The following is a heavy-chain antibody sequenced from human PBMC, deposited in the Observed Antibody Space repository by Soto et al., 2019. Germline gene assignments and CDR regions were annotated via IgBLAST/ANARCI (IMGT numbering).Heavy chain of an antibody. CDR1: GGTFSSYA. D-gene: IGHD6-13*01. Sequence: SVKVSCKASGGTFSSYAISWVRQAPGQGLEWMGGIIPIFGTANYAQKFQGRVTITADESTSTAYMELSSLRSEDTAVYYCATRAKLAAAGTDYYYGMDVWGQGTTVTVSS. CDR2: IIPIFGTA. J-gene: IGHJ6*02. V-gene: IGHV1-69*13. CDR3: ATRAKLAAAGTDYYYGMDV.